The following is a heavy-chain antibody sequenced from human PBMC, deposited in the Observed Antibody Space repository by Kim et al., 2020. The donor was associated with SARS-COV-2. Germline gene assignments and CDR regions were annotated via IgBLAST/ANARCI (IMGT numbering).Heavy chain of an antibody. CDR1: GFTFSSYS. CDR3: AIDLGSDNWGGYYYYGMDV. D-gene: IGHD7-27*01. CDR2: ISSSSSYI. Sequence: GGSLRLSCAASGFTFSSYSMNWVRQAPGKGLEWVSSISSSSSYIYYADSVKGRFTISRDNAKNSLYLQMNSLRAEDTAVYYCAIDLGSDNWGGYYYYGMDVWGEGTTVTVSS. V-gene: IGHV3-21*01. J-gene: IGHJ6*04.